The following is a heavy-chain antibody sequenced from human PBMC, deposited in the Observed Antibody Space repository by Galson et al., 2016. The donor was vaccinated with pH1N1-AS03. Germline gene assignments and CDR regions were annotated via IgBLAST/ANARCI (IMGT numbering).Heavy chain of an antibody. D-gene: IGHD1-1*01. CDR2: IHKDGSEK. Sequence: SLRLSCATSGFSFSESWMNWVRQAPGKGLEWVAIIHKDGSEKHYLDSVKGRFTISRDNAKNPIYLQMDTLRPEEPAFYYCARGAGFLVDYWGQGTLVTLSS. CDR1: GFSFSESW. CDR3: ARGAGFLVDY. V-gene: IGHV3-7*03. J-gene: IGHJ4*02.